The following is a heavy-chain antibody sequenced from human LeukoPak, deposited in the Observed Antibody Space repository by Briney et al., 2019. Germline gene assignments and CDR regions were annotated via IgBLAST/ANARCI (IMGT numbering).Heavy chain of an antibody. D-gene: IGHD3-22*01. CDR1: GFTFSIYA. CDR3: ARVRPTYYYDSSGYSVFDY. Sequence: GGSLRLSCAASGFTFSIYAMHWVRQAPGKGLEWVAVISYDGSNKYYADSVKGRFTISRDNSKNTLYLQMNSLRAEDTAVYYCARVRPTYYYDSSGYSVFDYWGQGTLVTVSS. J-gene: IGHJ4*02. CDR2: ISYDGSNK. V-gene: IGHV3-30-3*01.